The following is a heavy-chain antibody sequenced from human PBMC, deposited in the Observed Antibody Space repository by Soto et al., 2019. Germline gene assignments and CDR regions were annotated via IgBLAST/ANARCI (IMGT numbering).Heavy chain of an antibody. Sequence: GESLKISCKGSGYSFTGYWIGWVRQMPGKGLEWMGSIYPGDSDTRYSPSFQGQVTISADKSISTAYLQWSSLKASDTAMYYCARGGEYCSSTSCSPVGDNWFDPWGQGTLVTVSS. D-gene: IGHD2-2*01. CDR2: IYPGDSDT. V-gene: IGHV5-51*01. J-gene: IGHJ5*02. CDR1: GYSFTGYW. CDR3: ARGGEYCSSTSCSPVGDNWFDP.